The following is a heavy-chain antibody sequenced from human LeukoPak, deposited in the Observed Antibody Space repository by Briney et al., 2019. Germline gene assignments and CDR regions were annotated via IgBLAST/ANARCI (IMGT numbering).Heavy chain of an antibody. Sequence: SETLSLTCTVSGGSISSGSYYWSWIRQPPGKGLEWIGRIYTSGSTNYNPSPKSRVTISVDASKNQFSLKLSSVTAADTAVYYCARRRRGDYGRGYFDYWGQGTLVTVSS. J-gene: IGHJ4*02. V-gene: IGHV4-61*02. CDR2: IYTSGST. CDR1: GGSISSGSYY. CDR3: ARRRRGDYGRGYFDY. D-gene: IGHD4-17*01.